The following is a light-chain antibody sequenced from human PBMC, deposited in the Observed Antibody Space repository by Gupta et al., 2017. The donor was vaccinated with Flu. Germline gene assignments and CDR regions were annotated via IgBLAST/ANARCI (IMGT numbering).Light chain of an antibody. J-gene: IGKJ1*01. CDR1: QSVLSSSDNRNY. CDR3: QQYYTSPWT. CDR2: WAS. Sequence: DIVMTQSPDSLGVSLGERATINCKSSQSVLSSSDNRNYLAWYQQRSGQPPKLLIYWASTRHSGVPDRFSGSGSGTDFTLTIASLQADDVAVYFCQQYYTSPWTFGQGTKVEVK. V-gene: IGKV4-1*01.